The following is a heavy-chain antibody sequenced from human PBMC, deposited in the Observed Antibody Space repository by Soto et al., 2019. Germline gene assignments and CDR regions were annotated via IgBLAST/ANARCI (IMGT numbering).Heavy chain of an antibody. V-gene: IGHV3-15*01. D-gene: IGHD3-10*01. CDR2: LKSKTDGGNT. Sequence: PGGSLRLSCAASGFTCSNAWMSWVRQAPGEGLEWVGRLKSKTDGGNTDYAAPVKGRFTISRDDSKNTLYLQMNSLKTEYTAVYYCSTDLPPPLSRSGSLDYCGQGTLVTVTS. J-gene: IGHJ4*02. CDR3: STDLPPPLSRSGSLDY. CDR1: GFTCSNAW.